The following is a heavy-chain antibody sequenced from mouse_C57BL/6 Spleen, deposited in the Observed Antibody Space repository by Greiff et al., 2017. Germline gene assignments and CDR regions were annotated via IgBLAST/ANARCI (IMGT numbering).Heavy chain of an antibody. CDR1: GYTFTDYY. V-gene: IGHV1-76*01. CDR2: IYPGSGNT. Sequence: VQLQQSGAELVRPGASVKLSCKASGYTFTDYYINWVKQRPGQGLEWIARIYPGSGNTYYNEKFKGKATLTAEKSSSTAYMQLSSLTSEDSAVYFCARWNSYYAMDYWGQGTSVTVSS. D-gene: IGHD5-2*01. CDR3: ARWNSYYAMDY. J-gene: IGHJ4*01.